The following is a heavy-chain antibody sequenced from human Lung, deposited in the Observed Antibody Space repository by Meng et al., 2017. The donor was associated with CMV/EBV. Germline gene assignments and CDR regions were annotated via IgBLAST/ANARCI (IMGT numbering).Heavy chain of an antibody. V-gene: IGHV1-46*01. CDR1: GYTFTSYY. CDR2: INPSGGST. Sequence: ASXXVSCKASGYTFTSYYMHWVRQAPGQGREGMGIINPSGGSTSYAQMFQGRVTMTRETSTSTVYMELSSMRSEDTAVYYCASGWGGDYYDNWGQGTLVTVSS. J-gene: IGHJ4*02. CDR3: ASGWGGDYYDN. D-gene: IGHD3-10*01.